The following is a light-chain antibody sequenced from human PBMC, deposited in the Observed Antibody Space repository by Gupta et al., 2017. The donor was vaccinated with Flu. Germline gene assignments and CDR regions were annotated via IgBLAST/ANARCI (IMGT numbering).Light chain of an antibody. CDR3: QHRNSCPKT. Sequence: DIQLTQSPSFLSASVGDRVTITCRARQGISSYLAWYQQKPGNAPKLLIYAASTMKSGVPSRFSGSGSGTEFTLTISSRQPEDFATYYCQHRNSCPKTFGQGTKVEIK. J-gene: IGKJ1*01. CDR2: AAS. CDR1: QGISSY. V-gene: IGKV1-9*01.